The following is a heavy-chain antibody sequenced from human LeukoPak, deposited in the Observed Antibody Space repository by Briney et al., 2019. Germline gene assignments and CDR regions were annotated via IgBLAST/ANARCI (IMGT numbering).Heavy chain of an antibody. J-gene: IGHJ4*02. CDR1: GYTFTSYY. V-gene: IGHV1-46*01. Sequence: ASVKVSCKASGYTFTSYYMRWVRQAPGQGLEWMGIINPSGGSTSYAQKFQGRVTMTRDTSTSTVYMELSSLRSEDTAVYYCASDGSGGNSPLYYFDYWGQGTLVTVSS. CDR2: INPSGGST. D-gene: IGHD4-23*01. CDR3: ASDGSGGNSPLYYFDY.